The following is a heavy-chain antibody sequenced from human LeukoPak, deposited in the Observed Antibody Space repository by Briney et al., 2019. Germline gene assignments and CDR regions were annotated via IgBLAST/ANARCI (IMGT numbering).Heavy chain of an antibody. CDR1: GFTFSSYE. CDR2: ITRSGDTI. J-gene: IGHJ4*02. Sequence: PGGSLRLSCVASGFTFSSYEMNWVRQAPGKGLEWVSYITRSGDTIYYADSVKGRFTISRDNAKNSLYLQMNSLRAEDTAVYYCARDQPSSWYYFDYWGQGTLVTVSS. D-gene: IGHD6-13*01. V-gene: IGHV3-48*03. CDR3: ARDQPSSWYYFDY.